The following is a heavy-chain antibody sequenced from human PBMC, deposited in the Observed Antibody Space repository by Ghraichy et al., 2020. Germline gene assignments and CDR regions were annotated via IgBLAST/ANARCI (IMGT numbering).Heavy chain of an antibody. Sequence: ASVKVSCKASGYTFTSYDINWVRQATGQGLEWMGWMNPNSGNTGYAQKFQGRVTMTRNTSISTAYMELSSLRSEDTAVYYCARFQRITIFGVVITYFDYWGQGTLVTVSS. J-gene: IGHJ4*02. CDR3: ARFQRITIFGVVITYFDY. V-gene: IGHV1-8*01. CDR2: MNPNSGNT. D-gene: IGHD3-3*01. CDR1: GYTFTSYD.